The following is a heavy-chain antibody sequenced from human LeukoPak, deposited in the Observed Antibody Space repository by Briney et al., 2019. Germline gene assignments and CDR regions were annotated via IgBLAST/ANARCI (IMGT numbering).Heavy chain of an antibody. CDR3: ARGTVNYYYGMDV. Sequence: SETLSLTCTVSGGSISSGSYYWSWIRQPAGKGLEWIVRIYTSGSTNYNPSLKSRVTISVDTSKNQFSLKLSSVTAADTAVYYCARGTVNYYYGMDVWGQGTTVTVSS. V-gene: IGHV4-61*02. J-gene: IGHJ6*02. D-gene: IGHD4-11*01. CDR2: IYTSGST. CDR1: GGSISSGSYY.